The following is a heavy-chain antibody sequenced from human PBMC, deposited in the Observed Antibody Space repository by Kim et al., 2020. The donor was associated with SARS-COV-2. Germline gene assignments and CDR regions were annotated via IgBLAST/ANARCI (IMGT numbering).Heavy chain of an antibody. D-gene: IGHD3-10*01. V-gene: IGHV3-15*01. CDR3: TTDWWLLTELLWFSATYGMDV. CDR2: IKSKTDGGTT. CDR1: GFTFSNAW. J-gene: IGHJ6*02. Sequence: GGSLRLSCAASGFTFSNAWMSWVRQAPGKGLEWVGCIKSKTDGGTTDYAAPVKGRFTISRDDSKNTLYLQMNSLKTEDTAVYYCTTDWWLLTELLWFSATYGMDVWGQGTTVTVSS.